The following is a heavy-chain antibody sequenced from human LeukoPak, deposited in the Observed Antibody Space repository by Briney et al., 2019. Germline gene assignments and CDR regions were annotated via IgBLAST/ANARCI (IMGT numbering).Heavy chain of an antibody. CDR3: ATSTGGSSFDAFDF. D-gene: IGHD6-6*01. CDR1: GFTFSDAW. V-gene: IGHV3-15*04. CDR2: IESKIDGGTT. J-gene: IGHJ3*01. Sequence: GGSLRLSCAASGFTFSDAWMNWVRQAPGKGLEWVGRIESKIDGGTTDYAAPVKGRFTISRDDSKNTLYLQMNSLKTEDTAVYYCATSTGGSSFDAFDFWGRGTMVTVSS.